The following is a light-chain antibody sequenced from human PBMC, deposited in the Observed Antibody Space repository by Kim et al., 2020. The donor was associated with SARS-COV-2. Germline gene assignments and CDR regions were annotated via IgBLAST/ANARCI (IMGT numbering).Light chain of an antibody. Sequence: ASVGDTVTITCRAGQGISQYLAWFRQKPGKAPESLIYAASSLESGVPSKFSGHGSGTDFTLTITGLQPEDSATYFCQQYYSYPITFGQGTRLEIK. CDR1: QGISQY. V-gene: IGKV1-16*02. CDR2: AAS. J-gene: IGKJ5*01. CDR3: QQYYSYPIT.